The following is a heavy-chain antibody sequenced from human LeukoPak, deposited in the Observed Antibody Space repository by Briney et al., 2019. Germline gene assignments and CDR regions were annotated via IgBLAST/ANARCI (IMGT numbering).Heavy chain of an antibody. CDR3: ARGEGPTYYYDSSGPYYFDY. CDR1: SGSISSGDYY. Sequence: SETLSLTCTVSSGSISSGDYYWSWIRQPPGKGLEWIGYIYYSGSTYYNSSLKSRVTISVDTSKNQFSLKLSSVTAADTAVYYCARGEGPTYYYDSSGPYYFDYWGQGTLVTVSS. D-gene: IGHD3-22*01. CDR2: IYYSGST. V-gene: IGHV4-30-4*01. J-gene: IGHJ4*02.